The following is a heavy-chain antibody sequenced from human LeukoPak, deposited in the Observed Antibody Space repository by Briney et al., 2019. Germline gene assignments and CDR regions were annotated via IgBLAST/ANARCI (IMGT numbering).Heavy chain of an antibody. CDR1: GGSFSSYY. Sequence: SETLSLTCIVSGGSFSSYYWSWIRQPPGKGLDGSAYIYYSGSTNYNPSLKSRVTISLATSKNQFSLKLSSVTAADTAIYYCARVLSRYYLDLWGQGTMVTVSS. D-gene: IGHD2/OR15-2a*01. J-gene: IGHJ3*01. CDR2: IYYSGST. V-gene: IGHV4-59*13. CDR3: ARVLSRYYLDL.